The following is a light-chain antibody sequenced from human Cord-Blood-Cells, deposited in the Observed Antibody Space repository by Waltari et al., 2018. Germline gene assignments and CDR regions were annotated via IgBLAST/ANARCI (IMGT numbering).Light chain of an antibody. CDR1: QRVSSN. Sequence: EIVMTHSPATLSVSPGERATLSCRASQRVSSNLAWYQQKPGQAPRPRIYGASTRATGIPARFSGSGSGTEFTLTISSLQSEDFAVYYCQQYNNWPPLTFGQGTKVEIK. CDR2: GAS. V-gene: IGKV3-15*01. J-gene: IGKJ1*01. CDR3: QQYNNWPPLT.